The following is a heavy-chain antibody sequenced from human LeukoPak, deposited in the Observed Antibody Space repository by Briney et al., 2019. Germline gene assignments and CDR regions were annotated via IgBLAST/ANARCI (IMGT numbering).Heavy chain of an antibody. Sequence: SVKVSCKASGGTFSSYAISWVRQAPGQGLEWMGRIIPIFGTANYAQKFQGRVTITTDESTSTAYMELSSLGSEDTAVYYCARGHCSSTSCYDYYYYMDVWGKGTTVTVSS. V-gene: IGHV1-69*05. CDR3: ARGHCSSTSCYDYYYYMDV. J-gene: IGHJ6*03. CDR1: GGTFSSYA. D-gene: IGHD2-2*01. CDR2: IIPIFGTA.